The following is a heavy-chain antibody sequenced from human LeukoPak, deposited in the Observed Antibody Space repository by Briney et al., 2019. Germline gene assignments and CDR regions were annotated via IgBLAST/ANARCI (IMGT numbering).Heavy chain of an antibody. CDR3: ARDRGSRAAVAGINWFDP. J-gene: IGHJ5*02. CDR1: GYTFTSYG. D-gene: IGHD6-19*01. CDR2: ISAYNGNT. V-gene: IGHV1-18*01. Sequence: ASVKVSCKASGYTFTSYGISWVRQAPGQGLEWMGWISAYNGNTNYAQKLQGRVTMTTDTSTSTAYMELRSLRSDDTAVYYCARDRGSRAAVAGINWFDPWGQGTLVTVSS.